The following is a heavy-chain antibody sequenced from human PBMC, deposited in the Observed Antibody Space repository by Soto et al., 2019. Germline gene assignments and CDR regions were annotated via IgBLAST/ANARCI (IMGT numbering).Heavy chain of an antibody. V-gene: IGHV3-64D*08. CDR2: ISSNGGST. D-gene: IGHD4-17*01. CDR1: GFTFSNAW. CDR3: VKEKDYGGNGDYFDY. Sequence: GGSLRLSCAASGFTFSNAWMSWVRQAPGKGLEYVSAISSNGGSTYYADSVKGRFTISRDNSKNTLYLQMSSLRAEDTAVYYCVKEKDYGGNGDYFDYWGQGTLVTVSS. J-gene: IGHJ4*02.